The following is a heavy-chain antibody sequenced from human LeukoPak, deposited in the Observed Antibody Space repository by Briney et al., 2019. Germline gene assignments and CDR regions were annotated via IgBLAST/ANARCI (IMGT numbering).Heavy chain of an antibody. CDR1: GFIFTGNW. CDR3: ATSVITRFDN. J-gene: IGHJ4*02. Sequence: GGSLRLSCATSGFIFTGNWIHWVRQAPGQGPVWVSRIYGDGYTNYADSVKGRFTISRDSGTNTVYLQMSSLRAEDTAVYYSATSVITRFDNWGQGTLVTVSS. V-gene: IGHV3-74*01. D-gene: IGHD3-16*01. CDR2: IYGDGYT.